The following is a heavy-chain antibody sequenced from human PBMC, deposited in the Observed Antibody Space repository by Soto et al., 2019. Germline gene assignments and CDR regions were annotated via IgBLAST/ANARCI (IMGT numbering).Heavy chain of an antibody. J-gene: IGHJ5*02. V-gene: IGHV1-8*01. CDR3: ARAVITIFGVAFYETKINWFDP. D-gene: IGHD3-3*01. CDR1: GYTFTSYD. Sequence: ASVKVSCKASGYTFTSYDINWVRQATGQGLEWMGWMNPNSGNTGYAQKFQGRVTMTRNTSISTAYMELSSLRSDDTAVYYCARAVITIFGVAFYETKINWFDPWGQGTLVTVSS. CDR2: MNPNSGNT.